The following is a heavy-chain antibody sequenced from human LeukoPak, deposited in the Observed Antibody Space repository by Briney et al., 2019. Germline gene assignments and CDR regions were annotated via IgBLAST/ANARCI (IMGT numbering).Heavy chain of an antibody. CDR2: IYPGDSDT. D-gene: IGHD6-19*01. V-gene: IGHV5-51*01. J-gene: IGHJ4*02. Sequence: GESLKISCKGSGYSFSSYWIGWVRQMPGKGLEWMGIIYPGDSDTRYSPSSQGQVTISADKSISIAYLQWSSLKASDTAMYYSVRPSSGWFSFDYWGQGTLVTVSS. CDR3: VRPSSGWFSFDY. CDR1: GYSFSSYW.